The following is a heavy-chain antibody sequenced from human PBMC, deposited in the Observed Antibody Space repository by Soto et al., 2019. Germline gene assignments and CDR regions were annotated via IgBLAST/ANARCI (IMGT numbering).Heavy chain of an antibody. CDR1: GCTFSSYA. Sequence: SVKVSCTASGCTFSSYASSWVRQAPGQGLEWMGGIIPIFGTANYAQKFQGRVTITADESTSTAYMELSSLRSEDTAVYYCAIAAAGTGWFDPWGQGTLVTVSS. J-gene: IGHJ5*02. CDR3: AIAAAGTGWFDP. CDR2: IIPIFGTA. V-gene: IGHV1-69*13. D-gene: IGHD6-13*01.